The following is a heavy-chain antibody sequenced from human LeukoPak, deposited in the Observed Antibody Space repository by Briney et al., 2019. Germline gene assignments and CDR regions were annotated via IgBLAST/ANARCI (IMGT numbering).Heavy chain of an antibody. CDR3: ATDSSNGVTYAFDI. D-gene: IGHD5-18*01. CDR1: GYTFTGYY. Sequence: ASVKVSCKASGYTFTGYYMHWVRQAPGQGLEWMGWINPNSGGTNYAQKFQGRVTMTRDTSTDTAYMELSSLRSEDTAVYYCATDSSNGVTYAFDIWGQGTMVTVSS. J-gene: IGHJ3*02. CDR2: INPNSGGT. V-gene: IGHV1-2*02.